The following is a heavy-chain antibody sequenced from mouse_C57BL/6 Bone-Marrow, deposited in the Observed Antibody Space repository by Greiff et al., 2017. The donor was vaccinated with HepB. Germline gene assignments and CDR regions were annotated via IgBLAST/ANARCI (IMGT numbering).Heavy chain of an antibody. CDR3: ARGANWDGWFAY. V-gene: IGHV1-22*01. D-gene: IGHD4-1*01. CDR2: INPNNGGT. Sequence: EVKLVESGPELVKPGASVKMSCKASGYTFTDYNMHWVKQSHGKSLEWIGYINPNNGGTSYNQKFKGKATLTVNKSSSTAYMELRSLTSEDSAVYYCARGANWDGWFAYWGQGTLVTVSA. J-gene: IGHJ3*01. CDR1: GYTFTDYN.